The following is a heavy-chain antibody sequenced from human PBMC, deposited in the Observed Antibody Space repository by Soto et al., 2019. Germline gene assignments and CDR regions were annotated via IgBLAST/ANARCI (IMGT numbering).Heavy chain of an antibody. CDR2: VYRTGST. Sequence: QVQLQESGPGLVKPSGTLSLTCAVSGGSISTSNWWSWVRQPPGKGLEWIGEVYRTGSTNYNPSLERRLTLSVGKSTNQFSLTLTSVTAADTAVYYCARARATIAAAAIFDCWGQGTLVTVSS. CDR3: ARARATIAAAAIFDC. J-gene: IGHJ4*02. D-gene: IGHD6-13*01. V-gene: IGHV4-4*02. CDR1: GGSISTSNW.